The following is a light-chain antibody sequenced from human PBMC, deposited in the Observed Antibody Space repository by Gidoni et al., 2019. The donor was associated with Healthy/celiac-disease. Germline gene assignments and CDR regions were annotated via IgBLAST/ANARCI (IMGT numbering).Light chain of an antibody. CDR3: QQYYSTPQT. CDR2: WAS. Sequence: DIVMTQSPDSLAASLGERATINCKSSQSVLYSSNNKNYLAWYQQKPGQPPKLLIYWASTRESGVPDRFSGSGSGTDFTLTISSLQAEDVAVYYCQQYYSTPQTFGQXTKVEIK. J-gene: IGKJ1*01. CDR1: QSVLYSSNNKNY. V-gene: IGKV4-1*01.